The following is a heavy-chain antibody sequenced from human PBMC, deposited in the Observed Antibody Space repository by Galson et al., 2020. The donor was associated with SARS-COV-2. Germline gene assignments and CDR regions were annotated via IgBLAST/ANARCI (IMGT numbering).Heavy chain of an antibody. CDR3: ASLPVPTQYSSLSGFDY. D-gene: IGHD6-6*01. Sequence: ETSETLSLTCTVSGGSISNSYYFWGWIRQPPGKGLEWIGSIYYSGSTFYTPSLKSRLSISVDTSKNQFSLRLSSVTAADTAVYYCASLPVPTQYSSLSGFDYWGQGSLVTVSS. V-gene: IGHV4-39*01. CDR1: GGSISNSYYF. J-gene: IGHJ4*02. CDR2: IYYSGST.